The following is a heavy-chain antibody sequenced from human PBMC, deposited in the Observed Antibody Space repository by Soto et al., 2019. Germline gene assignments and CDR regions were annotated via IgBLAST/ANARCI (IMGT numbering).Heavy chain of an antibody. D-gene: IGHD4-4*01. V-gene: IGHV3-7*03. CDR2: IRPDGSET. CDR3: AGWGGHDYNY. CDR1: GFTFTDFY. Sequence: EVQLVQSGGGLVQPGGSLGLSCVGSGFTFTDFYMNWVRQAPGKGLEWVANIRPDGSETNYVESVKGRFTTSRDNAKNSLFLQMNSLRADDTAVYYCAGWGGHDYNYWGQGILVTVSS. J-gene: IGHJ4*02.